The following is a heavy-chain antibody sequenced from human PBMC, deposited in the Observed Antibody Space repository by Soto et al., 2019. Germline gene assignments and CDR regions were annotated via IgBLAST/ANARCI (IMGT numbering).Heavy chain of an antibody. V-gene: IGHV4-34*01. J-gene: IGHJ6*02. CDR3: ARGSGRGNGWGTYFYYGMDV. CDR1: GGSFSGYH. Sequence: QVQLQQWGAGLLKPSETLSLTCAVYGGSFSGYHWSWIRQPPGKGLEWIGEINHSGSTSYNPSLKGRVTISVDTSKNQFSLKVTSVTAADTAAYYCARGSGRGNGWGTYFYYGMDVWGQGTTVTVSS. CDR2: INHSGST. D-gene: IGHD6-19*01.